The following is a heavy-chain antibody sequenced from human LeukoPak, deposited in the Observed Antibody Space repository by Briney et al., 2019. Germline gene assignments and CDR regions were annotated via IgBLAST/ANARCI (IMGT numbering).Heavy chain of an antibody. Sequence: HAGXSXXXXCXXSXXTXSNYAXHWVRQAPGKGLEWVAVISYDGTNNYYPDSVKGRFTISRDNSYNTLYLQVDSLTAEDTAVYYCAKESTTYYYYGMHVWGQGTTVTVSS. D-gene: IGHD2/OR15-2a*01. V-gene: IGHV3-30*18. CDR3: AKESTTYYYYGMHV. CDR1: XXTXSNYA. J-gene: IGHJ6*02. CDR2: ISYDGTNN.